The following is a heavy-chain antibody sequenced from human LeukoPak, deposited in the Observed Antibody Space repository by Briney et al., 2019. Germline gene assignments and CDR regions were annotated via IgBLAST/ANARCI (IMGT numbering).Heavy chain of an antibody. D-gene: IGHD3-22*01. CDR3: ARLHYDSSGYAFDI. Sequence: SETLSLTCTVSGGSISSYYWSWIRQPPGKGLEWIGYIYYSGSTYYNPSLKSRVTISVDTSKNQFSLKLSSVTAADTAVYYCARLHYDSSGYAFDIWGQGTMVTVSS. V-gene: IGHV4-59*12. J-gene: IGHJ3*02. CDR1: GGSISSYY. CDR2: IYYSGST.